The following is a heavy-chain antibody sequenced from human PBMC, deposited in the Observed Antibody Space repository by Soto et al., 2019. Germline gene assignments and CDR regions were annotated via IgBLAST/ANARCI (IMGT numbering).Heavy chain of an antibody. D-gene: IGHD1-26*01. CDR3: TTRYPGIVGATPPYIDY. J-gene: IGHJ4*02. Sequence: GGSLRLSCAASGFTFSNAWMNWVREAPVKGLEWVGRIKSKTDGGTTDYAAPVKGRFTISRDDSKNTLYLQMNSLKTEDTAVYYCTTRYPGIVGATPPYIDYWGQGTLVTVSS. CDR1: GFTFSNAW. CDR2: IKSKTDGGTT. V-gene: IGHV3-15*07.